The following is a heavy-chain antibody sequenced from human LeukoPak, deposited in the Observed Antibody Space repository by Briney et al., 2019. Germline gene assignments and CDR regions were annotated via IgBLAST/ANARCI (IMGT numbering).Heavy chain of an antibody. D-gene: IGHD3-22*01. J-gene: IGHJ4*02. Sequence: KTSQTLSLTCAVSGGSISSGGYSWSWIRQPPGKGLEWIGYIYHSVSTNYNPSLKSRVTISVDTSKNQFSLKLSSVTAADTAVYYCARGRYGLRYYGDPYWGQGTLVTVSS. CDR2: IYHSVST. V-gene: IGHV4-30-2*01. CDR1: GGSISSGGYS. CDR3: ARGRYGLRYYGDPY.